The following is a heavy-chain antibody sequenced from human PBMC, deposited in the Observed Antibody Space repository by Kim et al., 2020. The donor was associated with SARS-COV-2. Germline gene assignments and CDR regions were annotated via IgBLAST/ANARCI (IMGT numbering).Heavy chain of an antibody. D-gene: IGHD3-10*01. J-gene: IGHJ4*02. CDR2: ISHDGNRK. V-gene: IGHV3-30*14. Sequence: GALRLSCAASGFFFGDHAMHWVRQAPGKGLQWVAVISHDGNRKHYTDSVKGRFIISRDRSNHTLYLQVNSLRVEDTAVYYCATGSAGSGSYLDHWGQGTLVTVSS. CDR3: ATGSAGSGSYLDH. CDR1: GFFFGDHA.